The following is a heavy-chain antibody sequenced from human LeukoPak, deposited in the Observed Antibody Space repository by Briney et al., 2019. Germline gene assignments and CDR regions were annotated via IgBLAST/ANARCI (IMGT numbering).Heavy chain of an antibody. J-gene: IGHJ3*01. D-gene: IGHD3-16*02. Sequence: SGGSLRLSCAAPGFTFSSAAMSWVRQAPGKGLEWVSLIGSSGGSTYYADSVKGRFTISRDNSKNTLSLQMNSLRVEDTAIYYCEKDMELSTWGLGTMVTVSS. CDR3: EKDMELST. CDR1: GFTFSSAA. CDR2: IGSSGGST. V-gene: IGHV3-23*01.